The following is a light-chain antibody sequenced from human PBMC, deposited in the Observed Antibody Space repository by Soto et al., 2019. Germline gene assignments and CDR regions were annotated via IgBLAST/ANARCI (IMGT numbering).Light chain of an antibody. J-gene: IGKJ4*01. Sequence: EIVVTQSPAILSVSPGERVTLSCRASQSVLTSLAWYQQKLGQAPRILIYGASTRDTGVPARFSGSGSGTECILTISRLQSEDFAVYYCQHYNNWLATFGGGTKVDIK. CDR3: QHYNNWLAT. CDR1: QSVLTS. CDR2: GAS. V-gene: IGKV3-15*01.